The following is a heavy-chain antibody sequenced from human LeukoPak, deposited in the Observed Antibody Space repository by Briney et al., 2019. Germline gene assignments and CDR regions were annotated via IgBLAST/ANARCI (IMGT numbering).Heavy chain of an antibody. CDR1: GGSILDSTYY. CDR2: IFYTGNT. J-gene: IGHJ5*02. Sequence: SETLSLTWTVSGGSILDSTYYWAWIRQPPGKGLEWIATIFYTGNTHYNPSLKSRVTMSVDTVKNQFSLNLNSVTAADTAVYYCARQSSGYYYGWFDHWGQGTLVTVSS. CDR3: ARQSSGYYYGWFDH. D-gene: IGHD3-22*01. V-gene: IGHV4-39*01.